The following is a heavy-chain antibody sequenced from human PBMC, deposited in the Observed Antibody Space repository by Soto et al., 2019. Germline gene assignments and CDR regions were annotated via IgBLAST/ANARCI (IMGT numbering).Heavy chain of an antibody. CDR2: ISYDGSNK. J-gene: IGHJ5*02. V-gene: IGHV3-30-3*01. CDR1: GFTFSSYA. D-gene: IGHD5-12*01. Sequence: QVQLVESGGGVVQPGRSLRLSCAASGFTFSSYAMHWVRQAPGKGLEWVAVISYDGSNKYYADSVKGRFTISRDNSKNTLYLQMNSLRAEDTAVYYCARGGGYSGYGRDNWFDPWGQGTLVTVSS. CDR3: ARGGGYSGYGRDNWFDP.